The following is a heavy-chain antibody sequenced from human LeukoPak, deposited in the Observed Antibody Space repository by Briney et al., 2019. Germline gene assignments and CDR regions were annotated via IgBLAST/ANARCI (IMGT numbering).Heavy chain of an antibody. CDR2: INPSGGST. J-gene: IGHJ5*02. CDR3: ARDGGGEMVSVWFDP. Sequence: ASVKVSCKASGYTFTSYYMHWVRQAPGQGLEWMGIINPSGGSTSYAQKFQGRVTMTRDTSTSTVYMELSSLRSEDTAVYYCARDGGGEMVSVWFDPWGQGTLVTVSS. D-gene: IGHD5-18*01. V-gene: IGHV1-46*01. CDR1: GYTFTSYY.